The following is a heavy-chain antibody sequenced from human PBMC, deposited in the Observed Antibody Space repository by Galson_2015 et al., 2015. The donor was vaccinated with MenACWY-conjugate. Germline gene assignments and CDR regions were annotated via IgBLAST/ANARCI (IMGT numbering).Heavy chain of an antibody. CDR1: AFTFSNAY. Sequence: SLRLSCAGSAFTFSNAYMSWVRQAPGKGLEWVGRIKSQTDGGKIDYAAPVKGRSTISRDDSKNTLYLQMNSLKIEDTAVYYCTTHKPDSWGGLLFHFYMDVWGKGTTVTVSS. J-gene: IGHJ6*03. D-gene: IGHD2-21*01. CDR2: IKSQTDGGKI. CDR3: TTHKPDSWGGLLFHFYMDV. V-gene: IGHV3-15*01.